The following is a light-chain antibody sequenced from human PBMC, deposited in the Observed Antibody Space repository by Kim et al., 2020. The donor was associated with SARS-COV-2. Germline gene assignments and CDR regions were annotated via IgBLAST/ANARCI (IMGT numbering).Light chain of an antibody. CDR1: KIGTKN. J-gene: IGLJ3*02. Sequence: SYELTQPLSVSVALGQTANITCGADKIGTKNVHWYQQRPGQAPLLVMFRDDNRPSGIPERFSGSNSRSAATLTISRAQAEDEADYYCQVRDSRTVVFGGG. CDR3: QVRDSRTVV. V-gene: IGLV3-9*01. CDR2: RDD.